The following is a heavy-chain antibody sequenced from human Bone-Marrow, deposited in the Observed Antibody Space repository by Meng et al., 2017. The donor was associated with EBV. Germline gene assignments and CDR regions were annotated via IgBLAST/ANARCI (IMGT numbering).Heavy chain of an antibody. CDR2: IYDTGTT. D-gene: IGHD3-10*01. J-gene: IGHJ4*02. Sequence: GQLPESGPGLVKPSEPLSLTWVVSGVSVNSGTYHWSWIRQSPGKGLEWIGYIYDTGTTIYNPSLNSRVTILLETSKNQFSLRLHSVTTADTAVYYCAKSRSSTPGIVDDWGQGTLVTVSS. V-gene: IGHV4-61*01. CDR3: AKSRSSTPGIVDD. CDR1: GVSVNSGTYH.